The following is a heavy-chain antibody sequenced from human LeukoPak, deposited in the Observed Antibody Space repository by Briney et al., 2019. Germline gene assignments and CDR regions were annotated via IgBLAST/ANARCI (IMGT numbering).Heavy chain of an antibody. CDR3: ARVVASTSIDS. CDR1: GYSINSGYF. V-gene: IGHV4-38-2*02. Sequence: SETLSLTCTVSGYSINSGYFWGWVRQPPGKGPEWIGSIYHTGDVYYNPSLRSRVTLSIDTSRNQVSLKVTSVTAADTALYYCARVVASTSIDSWGQGILVTVSS. J-gene: IGHJ4*02. CDR2: IYHTGDV. D-gene: IGHD2-15*01.